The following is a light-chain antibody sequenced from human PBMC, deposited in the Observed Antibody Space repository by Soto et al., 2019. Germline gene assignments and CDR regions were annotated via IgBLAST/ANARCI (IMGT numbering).Light chain of an antibody. Sequence: PGPLSLSPGERATLSCRASQSVSSNLAWYQQKPGQAPRLLIYGASTRATGIPARFSGRGSGTEFTLTISSLQSEDFAVYYCQQYNDWPPVTFGGGTKVDIK. CDR3: QQYNDWPPVT. J-gene: IGKJ4*01. CDR2: GAS. CDR1: QSVSSN. V-gene: IGKV3-15*01.